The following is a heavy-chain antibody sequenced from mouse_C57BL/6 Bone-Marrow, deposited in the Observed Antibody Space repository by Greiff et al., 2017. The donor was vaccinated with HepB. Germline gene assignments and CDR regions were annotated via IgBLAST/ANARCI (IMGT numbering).Heavy chain of an antibody. V-gene: IGHV1-72*01. D-gene: IGHD1-1*01. J-gene: IGHJ2*01. CDR3: ARRDCDYYGSRYYFDY. CDR2: IDPHSGGT. CDR1: GYTFTSYW. Sequence: QVQLQQPGAELVKPGASVKLSCKASGYTFTSYWMHWVKQRPGRGLEWIGRIDPHSGGTKYNEKFKSKATLTVDKPSSTAYMQLSSLTSEDSAVYYCARRDCDYYGSRYYFDYWGQGTTLTVSS.